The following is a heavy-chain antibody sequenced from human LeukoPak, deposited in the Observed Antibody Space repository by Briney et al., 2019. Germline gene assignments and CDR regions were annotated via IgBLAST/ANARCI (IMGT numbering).Heavy chain of an antibody. Sequence: GGSLRLFCAASGFTFDDYAMHWVRQAPGKGLEWVSGISWNSGSIGYADSVKGRFTISRDNAKNSLYLQMNSLRAEDTALYYCAKDKDAGPFDYWGQGTLVTVSS. CDR2: ISWNSGSI. J-gene: IGHJ4*02. CDR1: GFTFDDYA. V-gene: IGHV3-9*01. CDR3: AKDKDAGPFDY.